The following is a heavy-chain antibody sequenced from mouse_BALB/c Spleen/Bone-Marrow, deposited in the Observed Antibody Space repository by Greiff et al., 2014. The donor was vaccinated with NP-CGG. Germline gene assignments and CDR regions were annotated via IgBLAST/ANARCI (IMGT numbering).Heavy chain of an antibody. Sequence: EVQLVESGGGLVQPGGSLRLSCATSGFTFTDYYMSWVRQPPGKALEWLGFIRNKANAYTTEYSASVKVRFTISRDNSQSILYLQMNLLRAEDSATYYCARSLYPRAMDYWGQGTSVTVSS. D-gene: IGHD2-1*01. V-gene: IGHV7-3*02. CDR1: GFTFTDYY. J-gene: IGHJ4*01. CDR2: IRNKANAYTT. CDR3: ARSLYPRAMDY.